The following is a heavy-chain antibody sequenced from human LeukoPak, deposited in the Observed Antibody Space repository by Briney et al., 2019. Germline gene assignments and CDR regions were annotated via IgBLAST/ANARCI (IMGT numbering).Heavy chain of an antibody. CDR2: INHSGST. V-gene: IGHV4-34*01. CDR1: GGSFSGYY. D-gene: IGHD3-22*01. J-gene: IGHJ5*02. CDR3: ARAPADYYDSSGYYGGHWFDP. Sequence: SETLSLTCAVYGGSFSGYYWSWIRQPPGKGLEWIGEINHSGSTNYNPSLKSRVTISVDTSKNQFSLKLSSVTAADTAVYYCARAPADYYDSSGYYGGHWFDPWGQGTLVTVSS.